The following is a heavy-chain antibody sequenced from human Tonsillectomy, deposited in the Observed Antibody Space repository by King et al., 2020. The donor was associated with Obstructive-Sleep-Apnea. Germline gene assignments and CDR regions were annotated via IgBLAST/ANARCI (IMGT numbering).Heavy chain of an antibody. J-gene: IGHJ4*02. D-gene: IGHD2-15*01. V-gene: IGHV3-43*01. CDR2: ITWDGRRT. CDR1: GFTFYDYT. CDR3: AKGSFVSGQKIDY. Sequence: VQLVESGGVVVQPGGSLRLSCAASGFTFYDYTMHCVRQAPGKGLEWVSLITWDGRRTHFAYSVKGRFTISSDNSKNTLYLQMNSLRTEDTALYYCAKGSFVSGQKIDYWGQGTLVTVSS.